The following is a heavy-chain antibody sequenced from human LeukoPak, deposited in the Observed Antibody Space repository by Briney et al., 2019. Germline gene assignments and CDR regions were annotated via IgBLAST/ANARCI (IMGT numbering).Heavy chain of an antibody. CDR1: GFTFSSYG. V-gene: IGHV3-30*18. J-gene: IGHJ4*02. CDR3: AKAGHCGGDCYSIMDY. CDR2: ISYDGRTK. Sequence: PGGSLRLSCVASGFTFSSYGMHWVRQAPGKGLEWVAVISYDGRTKYYADSVNGRFSISRDNSKNTLYLQMNSLRAEDTAVYYCAKAGHCGGDCYSIMDYWGQGTLVTVSS. D-gene: IGHD2-21*02.